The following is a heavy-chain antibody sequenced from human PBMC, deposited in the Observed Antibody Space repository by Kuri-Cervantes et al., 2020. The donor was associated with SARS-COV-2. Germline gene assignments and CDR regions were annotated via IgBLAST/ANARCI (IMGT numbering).Heavy chain of an antibody. V-gene: IGHV3-7*01. J-gene: IGHJ4*02. D-gene: IGHD2-8*02. CDR3: ARFETGVSTTGTEN. CDR1: GFTFSSYW. CDR2: IKQDGSEK. Sequence: GGSLRLSCAASGFTFSSYWMNWVRQAPGKGLEWVANIKQDGSEKYYVDSVKGRFTISRDNAKNSLFLQMNSLRADDTAIYYCARFETGVSTTGTENWGQGTLVTVSS.